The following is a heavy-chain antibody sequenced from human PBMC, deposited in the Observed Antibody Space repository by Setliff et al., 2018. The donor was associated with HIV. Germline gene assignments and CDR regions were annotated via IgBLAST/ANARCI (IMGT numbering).Heavy chain of an antibody. CDR3: AGTQTQDAFDI. J-gene: IGHJ3*02. CDR1: GGSISSSSYY. Sequence: PSETLSLTCTVSGGSISSSSYYWGWIRQPPGKGLEWIGSIYYSGSTYYNPSLKSRVTISVDTSKNQFSLKLSSVTAADTAVYYCAGTQTQDAFDIWGQGTMVTVSS. CDR2: IYYSGST. V-gene: IGHV4-39*07.